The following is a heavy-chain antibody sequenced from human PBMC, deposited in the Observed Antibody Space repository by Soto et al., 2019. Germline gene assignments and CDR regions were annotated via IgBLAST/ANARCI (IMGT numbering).Heavy chain of an antibody. CDR1: GGTFSNYA. D-gene: IGHD2-2*01. CDR2: IIPIFETT. Sequence: QVQLVQSGAEVKKPGSSVKVSCKASGGTFSNYAFSWVRQVPGQGLEWMGGIIPIFETTNYAQKFQGRVTITADVSTSTTYMELSSLGSEDTAVFFCARDMVPAAIAYRFYAMDVWGQGTTVTVSS. J-gene: IGHJ6*02. V-gene: IGHV1-69*01. CDR3: ARDMVPAAIAYRFYAMDV.